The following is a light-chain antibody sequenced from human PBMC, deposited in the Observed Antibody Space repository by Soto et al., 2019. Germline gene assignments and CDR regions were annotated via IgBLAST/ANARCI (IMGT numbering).Light chain of an antibody. V-gene: IGKV1-13*02. Sequence: AIQMTQSPSSLSASVGDRVTISCRASQGIGNALGWYQQKPGKAPKLLIYDAFSLERGVPSRFSGSGSGTEFTLSISTLQPDDFATYYCQQYNSYPWTFGQGTKVDIK. CDR3: QQYNSYPWT. CDR2: DAF. J-gene: IGKJ1*01. CDR1: QGIGNA.